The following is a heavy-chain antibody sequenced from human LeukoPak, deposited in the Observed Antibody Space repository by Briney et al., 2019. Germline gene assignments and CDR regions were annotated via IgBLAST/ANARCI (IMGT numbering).Heavy chain of an antibody. Sequence: GGSLRLSCAASGFTFSSYGMYWVRQPPGKGLEWVAFIRYDGSNNYYADSVQGRFTISRDNSKNTVYLLMNSLRAEDTAVYCCARDLPGYGVLDYWGQGTLVTVSS. CDR1: GFTFSSYG. CDR3: ARDLPGYGVLDY. CDR2: IRYDGSNN. V-gene: IGHV3-30*02. D-gene: IGHD4-17*01. J-gene: IGHJ4*02.